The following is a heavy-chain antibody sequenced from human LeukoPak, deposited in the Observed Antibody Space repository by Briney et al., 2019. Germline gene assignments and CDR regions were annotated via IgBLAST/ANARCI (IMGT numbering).Heavy chain of an antibody. CDR3: AKVVRGGGNYVMDV. J-gene: IGHJ6*02. CDR2: IYSGGST. CDR1: GFTVNNNY. D-gene: IGHD2-15*01. Sequence: GGSLRLSCAASGFTVNNNYMTWVRQAPGKGLECVSVIYSGGSTKYADSVKGRFTISRHNSENTLYLQLSSLRAEDTAVYYYAKVVRGGGNYVMDVWGQGTTVTVSS. V-gene: IGHV3-53*04.